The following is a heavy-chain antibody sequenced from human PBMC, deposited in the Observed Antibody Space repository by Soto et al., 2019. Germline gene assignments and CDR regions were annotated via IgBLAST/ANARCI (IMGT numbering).Heavy chain of an antibody. D-gene: IGHD3-22*01. Sequence: QVQLQESGPGLVKPSQTLSLTCTVSGGSISSGDYYWSWIRQHPGKGLEWIGYIYYSGSTHYSSFLKSRVTMSIDTSKNQFPLKLTSVTAADTAVYYCARLSSIDSSGYYLDYWGQGTLVTVSS. V-gene: IGHV4-31*03. CDR2: IYYSGST. J-gene: IGHJ4*02. CDR3: ARLSSIDSSGYYLDY. CDR1: GGSISSGDYY.